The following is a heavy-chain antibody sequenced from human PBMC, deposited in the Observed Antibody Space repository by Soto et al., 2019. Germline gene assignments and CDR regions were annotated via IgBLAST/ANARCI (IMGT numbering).Heavy chain of an antibody. CDR1: GYSFSTYW. CDR2: IFPADSDT. Sequence: GESLKISCKGSGYSFSTYWIAWVRQLPGRGLEWMGTIFPADSDTRYSPSFQGQVTISADKSISTAYLQWSSLKASDIAMYYCAITGYNGPFDYWGQGTLVTVSS. CDR3: AITGYNGPFDY. D-gene: IGHD5-12*01. V-gene: IGHV5-51*01. J-gene: IGHJ4*02.